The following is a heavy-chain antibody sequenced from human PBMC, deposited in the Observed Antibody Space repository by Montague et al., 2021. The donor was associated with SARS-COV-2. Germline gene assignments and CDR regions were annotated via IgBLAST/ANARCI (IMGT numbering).Heavy chain of an antibody. Sequence: PELVKPTQTLTLTCTFSGFSLSTPNEGVAWIRQPPGKALEWLAVIYSNGDKRYSPSLQRRLTITKDTSRNQVVVSLTNVDPLDTATYYCAHLIRYYDIFTGIPFDDWGQGTQVTVAA. D-gene: IGHD3-9*01. CDR2: IYSNGDK. CDR1: GFSLSTPNEG. CDR3: AHLIRYYDIFTGIPFDD. V-gene: IGHV2-5*01. J-gene: IGHJ4*02.